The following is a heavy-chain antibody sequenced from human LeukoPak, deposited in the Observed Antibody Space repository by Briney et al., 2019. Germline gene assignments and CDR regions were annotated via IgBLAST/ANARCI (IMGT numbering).Heavy chain of an antibody. Sequence: HSGGSLRLSCAASGFTFSSYEMNWVRQAPGKGLEWVSYISSSGSTIYYADSVKGRFTISRDNAKNTLYLQMNSLRAEDTAVYYCAKAPGPSVAGSPWFDPWGQGTLVTVSS. D-gene: IGHD6-19*01. CDR3: AKAPGPSVAGSPWFDP. V-gene: IGHV3-48*03. CDR1: GFTFSSYE. J-gene: IGHJ5*02. CDR2: ISSSGSTI.